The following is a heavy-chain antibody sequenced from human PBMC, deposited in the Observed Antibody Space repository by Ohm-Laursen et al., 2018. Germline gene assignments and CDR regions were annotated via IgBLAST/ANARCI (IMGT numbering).Heavy chain of an antibody. D-gene: IGHD2-2*01. CDR1: GFTFNFYA. CDR3: AKEYASHLNYYYGMDV. V-gene: IGHV3-23*01. Sequence: SLRLSCAASGFTFNFYAMTWVRQTPGKGLEWVSSISGSGGSTYYADSVKGRFSISRDNSENTLYLQMNSLRAEDTALYYCAKEYASHLNYYYGMDVWGQGTTVTVSS. CDR2: ISGSGGST. J-gene: IGHJ6*02.